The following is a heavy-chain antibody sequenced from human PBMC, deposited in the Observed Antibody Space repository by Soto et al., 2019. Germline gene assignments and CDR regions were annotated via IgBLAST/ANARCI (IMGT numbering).Heavy chain of an antibody. Sequence: PGGSLRLSCAASGFTFSSYAMSWVRQAPGKGLEWVSAISGSGGSTYYADSVKGRFTISRDNSKTTLYLQMNSLRAEDTAVYYCAKLYSPDRRMPTHFDYWGQGTLVTVSS. CDR1: GFTFSSYA. J-gene: IGHJ4*02. CDR3: AKLYSPDRRMPTHFDY. D-gene: IGHD1-26*01. V-gene: IGHV3-23*01. CDR2: ISGSGGST.